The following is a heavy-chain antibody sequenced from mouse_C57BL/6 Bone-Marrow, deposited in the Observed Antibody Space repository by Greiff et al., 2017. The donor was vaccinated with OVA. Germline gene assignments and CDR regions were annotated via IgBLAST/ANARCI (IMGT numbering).Heavy chain of an antibody. D-gene: IGHD2-3*01. CDR2: ISNGGGST. J-gene: IGHJ3*01. CDR3: ARQDDGYYPFAY. Sequence: EVKLVESGGGLVQPGGSLKLSCAASGFTFSDYYMYWVRQTPEKRLEWVAYISNGGGSTYYPDTVKGRFTISSDNAKNTLYLQMSRLKSEDTAMYYCARQDDGYYPFAYWGQGTLVTVSA. CDR1: GFTFSDYY. V-gene: IGHV5-12*01.